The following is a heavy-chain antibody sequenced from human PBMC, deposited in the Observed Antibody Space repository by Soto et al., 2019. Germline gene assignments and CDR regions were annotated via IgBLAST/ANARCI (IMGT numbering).Heavy chain of an antibody. Sequence: GSLRLSCAASGFTFSSYAMSWVRQAPGKGLEWVSAISGSGGSTYYADSVKGRFTISRDNSKNTLYLQMNSLRAEDTAVYYCAKDRGFGYYDFWSGYPYFDYWGQGTLVTVS. D-gene: IGHD3-3*01. J-gene: IGHJ4*02. CDR1: GFTFSSYA. CDR2: ISGSGGST. CDR3: AKDRGFGYYDFWSGYPYFDY. V-gene: IGHV3-23*01.